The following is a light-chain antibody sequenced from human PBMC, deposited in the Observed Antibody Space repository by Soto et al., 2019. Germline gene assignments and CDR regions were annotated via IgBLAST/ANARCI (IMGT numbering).Light chain of an antibody. J-gene: IGKJ1*01. CDR1: QSISSY. CDR3: QQGYNIPRT. V-gene: IGKV1-39*01. Sequence: DIQMTRSPSSLSASVGDRVTITCRASQSISSYLNWYQQKPGKAPKLLIFAASSLQSGVPSRFSGSGSGTDFALTISSLQPEDFATYYCQQGYNIPRTFGQGTKVDIK. CDR2: AAS.